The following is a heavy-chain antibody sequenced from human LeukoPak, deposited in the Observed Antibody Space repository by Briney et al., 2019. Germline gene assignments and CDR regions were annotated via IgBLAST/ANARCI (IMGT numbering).Heavy chain of an antibody. CDR3: ATDSIMVRGVIRARNFDY. V-gene: IGHV1-24*01. J-gene: IGHJ4*02. Sequence: ASVKVSCKVSGYTLTELSMHWVRQAPGKGLEWMGGFDPEDGETIYAQKFQGRVTMTEDTSTDTAYTELSSLRSEDTAVYYCATDSIMVRGVIRARNFDYWGQGTLVTVSS. D-gene: IGHD3-10*01. CDR2: FDPEDGET. CDR1: GYTLTELS.